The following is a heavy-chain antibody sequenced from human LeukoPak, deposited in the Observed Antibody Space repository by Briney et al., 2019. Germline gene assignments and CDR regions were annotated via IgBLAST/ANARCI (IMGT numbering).Heavy chain of an antibody. Sequence: SETLSLTCTVSGGSISIYYWNWIRQPPGKGLEWIGYIYYSGSTNYNPSLKSRVTISVDTSKNQFSLKLSSVTAADTAVYYCARRPYYYGSEYYFDYWGQGTLVTVSS. D-gene: IGHD3-10*01. V-gene: IGHV4-59*12. CDR3: ARRPYYYGSEYYFDY. CDR1: GGSISIYY. J-gene: IGHJ4*02. CDR2: IYYSGST.